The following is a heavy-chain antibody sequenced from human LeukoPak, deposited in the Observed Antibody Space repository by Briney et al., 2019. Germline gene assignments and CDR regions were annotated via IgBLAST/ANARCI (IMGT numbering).Heavy chain of an antibody. D-gene: IGHD1-26*01. CDR2: IGTAGDT. V-gene: IGHV3-13*01. CDR3: ARAASGSYRLYFDY. Sequence: PGGSLRLSCAASGFTFSSYDMHWVRQATGKGPEWVSAIGTAGDTYYPGSVKGRFTISRENAKNSLYLQMNSLRAGDTAAYYCARAASGSYRLYFDYWGQGTLVTVSS. CDR1: GFTFSSYD. J-gene: IGHJ4*02.